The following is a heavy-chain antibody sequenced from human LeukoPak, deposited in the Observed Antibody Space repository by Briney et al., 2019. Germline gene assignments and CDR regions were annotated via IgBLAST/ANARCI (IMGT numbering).Heavy chain of an antibody. Sequence: PSETLSLTCTVSGGSISSGSYYWSWIRQPAGKGLEWIGRISTSGSTNYNPSLKSRVTISVDTSKNQFSLKLSSVTAADTAVYYCARDYPQNGDPFDYWGQGTLVTVSS. CDR3: ARDYPQNGDPFDY. CDR1: GGSISSGSYY. D-gene: IGHD4-17*01. J-gene: IGHJ4*02. V-gene: IGHV4-61*02. CDR2: ISTSGST.